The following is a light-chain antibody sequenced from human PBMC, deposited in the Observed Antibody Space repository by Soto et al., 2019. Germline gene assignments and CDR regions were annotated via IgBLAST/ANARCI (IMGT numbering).Light chain of an antibody. J-gene: IGKJ3*01. V-gene: IGKV3D-15*01. CDR3: QQRSNWPPFT. Sequence: EIVMTQSPATLSVSPGESATLSCRASQNINSDLAWYVQKPGQAPRRVIYGASTWGTDVPPRFTGSGSGTECTLTISGLQSEDFAVYYCQQRSNWPPFTFGPGTKVDIK. CDR2: GAS. CDR1: QNINSD.